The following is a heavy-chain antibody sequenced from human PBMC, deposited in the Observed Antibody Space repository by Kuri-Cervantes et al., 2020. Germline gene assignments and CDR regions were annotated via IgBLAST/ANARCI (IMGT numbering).Heavy chain of an antibody. CDR2: IWYDGSNK. J-gene: IGHJ6*02. D-gene: IGHD3-10*01. CDR3: ARDGNYGWSPGYYGMDV. V-gene: IGHV3-33*01. CDR1: RFTFSSYG. Sequence: GGSLRLSCAASRFTFSSYGMHWVRQAPGKGLEWVAVIWYDGSNKYYADSVKGRSTISRDNSKNTLYLQMNSLRAEDTAVYYCARDGNYGWSPGYYGMDVWGQGTTVTVSS.